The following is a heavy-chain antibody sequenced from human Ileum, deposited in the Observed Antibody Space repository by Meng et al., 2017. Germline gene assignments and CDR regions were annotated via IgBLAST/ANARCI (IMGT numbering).Heavy chain of an antibody. J-gene: IGHJ4*02. Sequence: QITLKETGPALVKATQTLTLTCNFSGFSLATSGVSLAWIRQPPGEALEWLALIYWDDDKRYSPSLKNRLAITKDTSKNQVVLTMTNMDPMDTGTYYCAHSPQGYFDYWGPGTLVTVSS. CDR2: IYWDDDK. V-gene: IGHV2-5*02. CDR1: GFSLATSGVS. CDR3: AHSPQGYFDY.